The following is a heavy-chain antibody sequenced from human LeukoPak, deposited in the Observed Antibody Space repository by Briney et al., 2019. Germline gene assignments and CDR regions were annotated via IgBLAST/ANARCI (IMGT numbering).Heavy chain of an antibody. V-gene: IGHV1-24*01. CDR1: GYTLTELS. D-gene: IGHD2-2*01. J-gene: IGHJ4*02. CDR3: ATSEDIVVVPAAFDY. Sequence: ASVKVSCKVSGYTLTELSMRWVRQAPGKGLEWMGGFDPEDGETIYAQKFQGRVTMTEDTSTDTAYMELSSLRSEDTAVYYCATSEDIVVVPAAFDYWGQGTLVTVSS. CDR2: FDPEDGET.